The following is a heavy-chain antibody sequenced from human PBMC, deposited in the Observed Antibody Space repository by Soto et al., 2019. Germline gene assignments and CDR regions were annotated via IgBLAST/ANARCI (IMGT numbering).Heavy chain of an antibody. CDR1: GGSFRGYY. CDR2: INHSGST. Sequence: SETLSLTCAVYGGSFRGYYWSWIRQPPGKGLAWIGEINHSGSTNYNPSLKSRVTISVDTSKNQFSLKLSSVTAADTAVYYCARGHYYDSSGYAFDIWGQGTMVTVSS. D-gene: IGHD3-22*01. CDR3: ARGHYYDSSGYAFDI. J-gene: IGHJ3*02. V-gene: IGHV4-34*01.